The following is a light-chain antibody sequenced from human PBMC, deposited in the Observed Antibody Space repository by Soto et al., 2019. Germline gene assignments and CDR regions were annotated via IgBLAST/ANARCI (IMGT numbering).Light chain of an antibody. CDR3: HSYDSSLSGYV. Sequence: QAVVTQPPSVSGAPGQRVTISCTGSSSNIGAGFDVHWYQQLPGTAPKLLIYGNVDRPSGVPDRFSGSKSGTSASLATTGLPAEDEADYYCHSYDSSLSGYVFGTGAKLTVL. CDR2: GNV. J-gene: IGLJ1*01. V-gene: IGLV1-40*01. CDR1: SSNIGAGFD.